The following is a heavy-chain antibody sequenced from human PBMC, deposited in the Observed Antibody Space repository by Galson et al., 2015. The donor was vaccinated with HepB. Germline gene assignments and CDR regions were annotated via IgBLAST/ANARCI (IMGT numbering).Heavy chain of an antibody. CDR2: ISGSGGRT. CDR1: GFTFSNYA. D-gene: IGHD1-26*01. V-gene: IGHV3-23*01. CDR3: AKREPVDY. J-gene: IGHJ4*02. Sequence: SLRLSCAASGFTFSNYAMSWVRQAPGKGLEWVSAISGSGGRTFYTDSVRGRFAISRDNSKNSLYLQMNSLRAEDTAVYYCAKREPVDYWGQGTLVTVSS.